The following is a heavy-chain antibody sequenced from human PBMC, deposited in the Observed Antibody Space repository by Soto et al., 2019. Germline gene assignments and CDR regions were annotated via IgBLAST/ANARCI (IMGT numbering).Heavy chain of an antibody. V-gene: IGHV4-61*08. Sequence: SETLSLTCAVSGGSISSGGYSWSWIRRPPGKGLEWIGYIYYSGSTNYNPSLKSRVTISVDTSKNQFSLKLSSVTAADTAVYYCARVRAIVVIFRVLGFDYWGQGTLVTVSS. D-gene: IGHD3-22*01. CDR2: IYYSGST. CDR3: ARVRAIVVIFRVLGFDY. J-gene: IGHJ4*02. CDR1: GGSISSGGYS.